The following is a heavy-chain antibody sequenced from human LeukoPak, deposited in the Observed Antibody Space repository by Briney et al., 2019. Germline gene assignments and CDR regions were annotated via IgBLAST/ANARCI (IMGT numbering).Heavy chain of an antibody. J-gene: IGHJ4*02. CDR1: GGSISGYY. Sequence: PSETLSLTCSVSGGSISGYYWSWIRQPPEKGLEWIGYIYYSGSTNYNPSLKSRVTISVDTSKNQFSLKLSSVTAADTAVYYCARNYYDGSGYYYVDNWGQGTLVTVSS. V-gene: IGHV4-59*01. CDR2: IYYSGST. CDR3: ARNYYDGSGYYYVDN. D-gene: IGHD3-22*01.